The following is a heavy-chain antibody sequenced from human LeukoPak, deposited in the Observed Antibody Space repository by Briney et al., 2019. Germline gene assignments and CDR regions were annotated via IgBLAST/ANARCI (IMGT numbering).Heavy chain of an antibody. Sequence: PGGSLRLSCTASGFTFGDYAMSWFRQAPGRGLEWVGFIRSKAYGGTTEYAASVKGRFTISGDDSKSIAYLQMNSLKTENTAVYYCTRGGSVSGRLFDSWGKGTLVTVSS. D-gene: IGHD3-16*01. V-gene: IGHV3-49*03. CDR3: TRGGSVSGRLFDS. J-gene: IGHJ4*02. CDR1: GFTFGDYA. CDR2: IRSKAYGGTT.